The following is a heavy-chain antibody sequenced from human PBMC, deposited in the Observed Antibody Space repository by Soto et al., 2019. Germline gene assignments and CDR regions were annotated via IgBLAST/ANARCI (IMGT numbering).Heavy chain of an antibody. Sequence: SETLSLTYTVSGGSINNYYWSWIRQPLGKGLEWIGYIYDSGSTNYNPSLKSRVTMSVDTSKNQFSLNLSSVTAADTAVYYCAREHGFSYGLNYFDPWGQGTLVTVS. D-gene: IGHD5-18*01. V-gene: IGHV4-59*01. CDR3: AREHGFSYGLNYFDP. J-gene: IGHJ5*02. CDR1: GGSINNYY. CDR2: IYDSGST.